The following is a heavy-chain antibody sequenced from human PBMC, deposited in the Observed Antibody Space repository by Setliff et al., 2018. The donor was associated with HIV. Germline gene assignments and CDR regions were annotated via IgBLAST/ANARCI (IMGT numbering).Heavy chain of an antibody. D-gene: IGHD3-10*01. CDR2: IRSRAYGGTA. V-gene: IGHV3-49*04. Sequence: SCTASGFTFGDYVVSWVRQAPGKGLEWVGFIRSRAYGGTAEYAASVKGRFTISRDDSKSIAYLQMNSLKTEDTGVYYCTRTYGSGSYYNPLLDAFDIWGQGTMVTVSS. CDR3: TRTYGSGSYYNPLLDAFDI. J-gene: IGHJ3*02. CDR1: GFTFGDYV.